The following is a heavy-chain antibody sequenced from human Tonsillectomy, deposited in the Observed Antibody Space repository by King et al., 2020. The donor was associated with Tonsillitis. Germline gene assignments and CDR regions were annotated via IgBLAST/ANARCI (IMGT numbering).Heavy chain of an antibody. CDR1: GFTFSTYV. Sequence: VQLVESGGGLIQSGGSLSLSCAASGFTFSTYVMSWVRQAPGKGLEWVSVIKSDGIRKDYGDSVRGRFTISRDNSKNTLYLQMNSLRAEDTAMYYCAKAVNKDIARVVPGDAAFYLGGRGTMVSVSS. CDR3: AKAVNKDIARVVPGDAAFYL. J-gene: IGHJ3*01. V-gene: IGHV3-23*03. CDR2: IKSDGIRK. D-gene: IGHD2-15*01.